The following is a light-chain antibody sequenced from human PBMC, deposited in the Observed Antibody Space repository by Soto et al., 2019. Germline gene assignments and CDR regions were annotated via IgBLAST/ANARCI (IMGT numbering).Light chain of an antibody. CDR1: QSLTGSY. CDR3: QQYGSAFT. J-gene: IGKJ5*01. Sequence: EIVLTQSPGTLYLSPGERATLSCRASQSLTGSYLAWYQQKPGQAPRLLIYGASSRATGIPDRFSGSGSGTDFTLTISRLEPEDFAVFFCQQYGSAFTFGQGTRLEIK. V-gene: IGKV3-20*01. CDR2: GAS.